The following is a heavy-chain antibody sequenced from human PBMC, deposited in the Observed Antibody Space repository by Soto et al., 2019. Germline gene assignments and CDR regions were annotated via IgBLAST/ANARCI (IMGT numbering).Heavy chain of an antibody. CDR3: TRLRGGVNWYFDL. J-gene: IGHJ2*01. CDR1: GFTFSEYY. V-gene: IGHV3-11*06. Sequence: QMQLVESGGNLVKPGGSLRLSCEASGFTFSEYYMSWIRQVPGQGLEWLSFISSSGSYIKYSDSMRGRLTVSRDNGKNSLYLQMHSLRVEDTAVYYCTRLRGGVNWYFDLWGRGTMVPVSA. CDR2: ISSSGSYI. D-gene: IGHD2-21*01.